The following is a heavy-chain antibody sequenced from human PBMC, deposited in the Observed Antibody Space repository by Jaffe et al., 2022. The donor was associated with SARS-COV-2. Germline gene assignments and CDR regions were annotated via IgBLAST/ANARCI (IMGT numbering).Heavy chain of an antibody. CDR1: GFTFSSYA. V-gene: IGHV3-64D*09. CDR2: ISSNGGST. J-gene: IGHJ6*02. D-gene: IGHD1-1*01. CDR3: VKGIWNDSGDEYYYYYGMDV. Sequence: EVQLVESGGGLVQPGGSLRLSCSASGFTFSSYAMHWVRQAPGKGLEYVSAISSNGGSTYYADSVKGRFTISRDNSKNTLYLQMSSLRAEDTAVYYCVKGIWNDSGDEYYYYYGMDVWGQGTTVTVSS.